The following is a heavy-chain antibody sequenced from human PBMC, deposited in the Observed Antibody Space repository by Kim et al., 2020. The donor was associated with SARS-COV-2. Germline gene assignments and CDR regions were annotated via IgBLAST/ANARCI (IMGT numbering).Heavy chain of an antibody. D-gene: IGHD3-10*01. CDR3: ARVAYGSGSWYYFDY. J-gene: IGHJ4*02. Sequence: DSVEGRFTISRDNAKNSLYLQMNSLRAEDTAVYYCARVAYGSGSWYYFDYWGQGTLVTVSS. V-gene: IGHV3-11*05.